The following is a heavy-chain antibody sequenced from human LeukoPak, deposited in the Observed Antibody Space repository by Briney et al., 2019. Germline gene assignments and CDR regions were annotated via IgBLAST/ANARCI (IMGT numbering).Heavy chain of an antibody. Sequence: SETLSLTCTVSGGSLSSYYWSWIRQPAGRGLEWIGRIYTSGSTNYNPSLKSRVTMSVDTSKNQFSLKLSSVTAADTAVYYCARSFWSGEDDAFDIWGQGTMVTVSS. CDR2: IYTSGST. D-gene: IGHD3-3*01. CDR1: GGSLSSYY. CDR3: ARSFWSGEDDAFDI. J-gene: IGHJ3*02. V-gene: IGHV4-4*07.